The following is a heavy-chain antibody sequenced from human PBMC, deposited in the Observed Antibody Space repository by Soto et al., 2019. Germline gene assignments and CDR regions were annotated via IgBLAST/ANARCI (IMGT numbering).Heavy chain of an antibody. CDR1: GYTFTSYG. J-gene: IGHJ6*02. Sequence: QVQLVQSGAEVKKPGASVKVSCKASGYTFTSYGISWVRQAPGQGLEWMGWISAYNGNTNYAQKLQGRVTMTTDTSTSTAYMELRSLRSDDTAVYYCARDDYDITLGEWYYYGMDVWGQGTTVTVSS. CDR3: ARDDYDITLGEWYYYGMDV. CDR2: ISAYNGNT. D-gene: IGHD3-9*01. V-gene: IGHV1-18*01.